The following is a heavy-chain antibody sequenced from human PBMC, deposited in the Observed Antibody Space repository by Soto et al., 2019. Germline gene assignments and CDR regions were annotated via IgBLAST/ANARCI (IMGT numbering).Heavy chain of an antibody. CDR3: ARGLFHYDSSGYSPPYFDY. V-gene: IGHV3-53*01. J-gene: IGHJ4*02. Sequence: PGGSLRLSCAASGFTVSSNYMSWVRQAPGRGLEWVSVIYSGGSTYYADSVKGRFTISRDNSKNTLYLQMNSLRAEDTAVYYCARGLFHYDSSGYSPPYFDYWGQGTLVTVSS. CDR1: GFTVSSNY. CDR2: IYSGGST. D-gene: IGHD3-22*01.